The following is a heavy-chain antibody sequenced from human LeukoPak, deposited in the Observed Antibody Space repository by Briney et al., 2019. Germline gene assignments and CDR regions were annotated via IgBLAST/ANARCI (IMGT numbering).Heavy chain of an antibody. CDR3: ARVGFIAVAGPPDSWFDP. V-gene: IGHV1-46*01. CDR1: GYTFTSYY. CDR2: INPSGGST. J-gene: IGHJ5*02. Sequence: ASVKVSCKASGYTFTSYYMHWVRQAPGQGLEWMGIINPSGGSTSYAQKFQGRVTMTRDTSTSTVYMELSSLRSEDTAVYYCARVGFIAVAGPPDSWFDPWGQGTLVTVYS. D-gene: IGHD6-19*01.